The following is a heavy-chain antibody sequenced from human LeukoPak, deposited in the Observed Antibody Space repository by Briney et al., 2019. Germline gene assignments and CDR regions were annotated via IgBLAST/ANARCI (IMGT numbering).Heavy chain of an antibody. V-gene: IGHV3-23*01. CDR3: AKVGWNIVVVPAAINPPAFDI. J-gene: IGHJ3*02. Sequence: GGSLRLSCAASGFTFSSYAMSWVRQAPGKGLEWVSAVSGSGGSTYYADSVKGRFTISRDNSKNTVYLQMNSLRAEDTAVYYCAKVGWNIVVVPAAINPPAFDIWGQGTMVTVSS. D-gene: IGHD2-2*01. CDR1: GFTFSSYA. CDR2: VSGSGGST.